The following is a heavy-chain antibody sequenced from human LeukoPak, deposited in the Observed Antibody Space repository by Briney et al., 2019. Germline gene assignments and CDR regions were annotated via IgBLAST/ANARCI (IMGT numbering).Heavy chain of an antibody. D-gene: IGHD6-6*01. V-gene: IGHV3-21*01. CDR3: ARDLRKEYSSSSPEDY. Sequence: GGSLRLSCGASGFTFSSHGMNWVRQAPGKGLEWVSSISSSSSYIYYADSVKGRFTISRDNAKNSLYLQVNSLRAEDTAVYYCARDLRKEYSSSSPEDYWGQGTLVTVSS. CDR2: ISSSSSYI. CDR1: GFTFSSHG. J-gene: IGHJ4*02.